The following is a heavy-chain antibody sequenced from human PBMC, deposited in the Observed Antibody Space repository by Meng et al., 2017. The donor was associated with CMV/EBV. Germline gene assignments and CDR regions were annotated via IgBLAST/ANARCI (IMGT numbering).Heavy chain of an antibody. CDR2: ISWDGGST. CDR1: GFTFDDYT. V-gene: IGHV3-43*01. J-gene: IGHJ4*02. CDR3: AKDVGYCTNGVCYTDYFDY. D-gene: IGHD2-8*01. Sequence: GESLKISCAASGFTFDDYTMHWVRQAPGKGLEWVSLISWDGGSTYYADSVKGRFTISRDSSKNSLYLQMNSLRTEDTALYYCAKDVGYCTNGVCYTDYFDYWGQGTLVTVSS.